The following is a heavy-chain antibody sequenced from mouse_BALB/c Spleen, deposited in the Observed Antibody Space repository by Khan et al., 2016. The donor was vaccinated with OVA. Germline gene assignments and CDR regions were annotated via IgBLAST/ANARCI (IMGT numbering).Heavy chain of an antibody. CDR1: GYTFTSYY. CDR2: INPSNGGT. V-gene: IGHV1S81*02. CDR3: TRSGLATFAY. J-gene: IGHJ3*01. D-gene: IGHD3-1*01. Sequence: VQLQESGAELVKPGASVKLSCKASGYTFTSYYMYWVKQRPGQGLEWIGGINPSNGGTYFNEKFKSKATLTVDKASSTAYMQLSSLASEDSSVYYITRSGLATFAYWGQGTLVTVSA.